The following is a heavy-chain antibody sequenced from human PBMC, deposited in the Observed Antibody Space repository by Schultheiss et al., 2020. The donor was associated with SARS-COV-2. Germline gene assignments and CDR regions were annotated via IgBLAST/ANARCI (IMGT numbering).Heavy chain of an antibody. CDR1: GGSISSSSYY. Sequence: SETLSLTCTVSGGSISSSSYYWGWIRQPPGKGLEWIGSIYYSGSTYYNPSLKSRVTISVDTSKNQFSLKLSSVTAADTAVYYCARGHRHYYGSGTSWFDPWGQGTLVTVSS. CDR3: ARGHRHYYGSGTSWFDP. CDR2: IYYSGST. J-gene: IGHJ5*02. D-gene: IGHD3-10*01. V-gene: IGHV4-39*07.